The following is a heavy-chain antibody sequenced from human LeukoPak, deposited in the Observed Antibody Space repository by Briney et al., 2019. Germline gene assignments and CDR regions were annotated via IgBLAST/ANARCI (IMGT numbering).Heavy chain of an antibody. V-gene: IGHV3-72*01. CDR2: STNKATGYTT. CDR3: HLSVVGSSGYYPQYYFDY. Sequence: GGSLRLSCAVSAFIFSDHYMDWVRQAPGKGLEWVARSTNKATGYTTLYAASVKDRFTISRDDSQNSLFLQMNSLRAEDTAVYYCHLSVVGSSGYYPQYYFDYWGQGTLVTVSS. CDR1: AFIFSDHY. J-gene: IGHJ4*02. D-gene: IGHD3-22*01.